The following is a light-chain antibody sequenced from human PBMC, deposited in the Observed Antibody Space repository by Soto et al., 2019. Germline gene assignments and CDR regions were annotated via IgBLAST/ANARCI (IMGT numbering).Light chain of an antibody. V-gene: IGKV1-13*02. Sequence: AIQLTQSPSSLSASVGDRVTITCRASQGISSALAWYQQKPGKAPKLLIYDASSLESGVPSRFSGSGSETDFTLAISDVEPEDFAVYYCHQRQSWPRTFGQGTKVDIK. CDR1: QGISSA. J-gene: IGKJ1*01. CDR2: DAS. CDR3: HQRQSWPRT.